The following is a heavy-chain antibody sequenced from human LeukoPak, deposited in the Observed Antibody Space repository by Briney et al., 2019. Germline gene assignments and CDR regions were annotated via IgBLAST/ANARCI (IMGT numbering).Heavy chain of an antibody. CDR3: ARGQRNYGNDFDY. V-gene: IGHV1-8*03. CDR2: MNPNSGNT. J-gene: IGHJ4*02. Sequence: ASVKVSCKASGYTFTTYDINWVRQATGQGLEWMGWMNPNSGNTGYAQKFQGRVTITRNTSINTAYMELSSLRSEDTAVYYCARGQRNYGNDFDYWGQGTLVTVSS. D-gene: IGHD1-7*01. CDR1: GYTFTTYD.